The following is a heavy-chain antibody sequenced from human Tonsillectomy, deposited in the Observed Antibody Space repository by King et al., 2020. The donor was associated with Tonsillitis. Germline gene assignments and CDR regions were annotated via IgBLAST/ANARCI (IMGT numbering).Heavy chain of an antibody. Sequence: QVQLVESGGGVVQPGRSLRLSCAASGFTFSSYAMHWVRQAPGKGLEWVAVISYDGSNKYYADSVKGRFTISRDNSKNMLYLQMNSLRAEDTAVYYCARRRWLQGVSPFDYWGQGTLVTVSS. J-gene: IGHJ4*02. CDR3: ARRRWLQGVSPFDY. CDR1: GFTFSSYA. V-gene: IGHV3-30-3*01. D-gene: IGHD5-24*01. CDR2: ISYDGSNK.